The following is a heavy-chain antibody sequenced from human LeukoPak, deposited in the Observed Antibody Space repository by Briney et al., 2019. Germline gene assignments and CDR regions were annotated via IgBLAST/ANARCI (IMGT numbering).Heavy chain of an antibody. D-gene: IGHD2-2*01. V-gene: IGHV3-30-3*01. Sequence: GGSLRLSCAASGFTFSTYAMHWVRQAPGKGLEWVAVTSSDGTVKYYPDSVKGRFTNSRDNSKNTLYLQVNSLRPEDTGVYYCARDPVPAAARHFDYWGQGTLVTVSS. CDR1: GFTFSTYA. CDR2: TSSDGTVK. J-gene: IGHJ4*01. CDR3: ARDPVPAAARHFDY.